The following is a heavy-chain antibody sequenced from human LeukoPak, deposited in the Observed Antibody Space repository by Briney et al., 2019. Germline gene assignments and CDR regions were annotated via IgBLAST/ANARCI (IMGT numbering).Heavy chain of an antibody. J-gene: IGHJ4*02. CDR1: GYTFTSYW. D-gene: IGHD5-24*01. Sequence: GESLKISCKGSGYTFTSYWIGWVRQMPGKGLGWMGIIYPGDSDTRYSPSVQGQVTISADKSSSTAYLQWSSLKASDTAMYYCARHPEMATIFSYQYWGQGTLVIVSS. CDR3: ARHPEMATIFSYQY. V-gene: IGHV5-51*01. CDR2: IYPGDSDT.